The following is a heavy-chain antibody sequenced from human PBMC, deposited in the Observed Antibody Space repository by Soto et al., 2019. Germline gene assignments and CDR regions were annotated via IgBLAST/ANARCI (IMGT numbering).Heavy chain of an antibody. CDR1: GVSISGSPYY. CDR3: ARLGLHYDWGSLWWFVP. D-gene: IGHD3-10*01. CDR2: MYYSGST. V-gene: IGHV4-39*01. Sequence: SETLSLTCTVSGVSISGSPYYWGWIRQPPGKGLEWIGSMYYSGSTYYNPSLKSRVTISVDTSKNQFSLKLSSVTAADTAVYYCARLGLHYDWGSLWWFVPWGQGTLVTVSS. J-gene: IGHJ5*02.